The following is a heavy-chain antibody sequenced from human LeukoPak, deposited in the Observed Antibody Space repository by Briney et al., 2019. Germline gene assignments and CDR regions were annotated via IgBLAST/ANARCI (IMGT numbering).Heavy chain of an antibody. Sequence: GPSVKVSCNASGHIFNSYSVSWVPQAPGQGLEGMGGITPIFGSTKYAQTFQGRVIITTDQSERTVHMELNSLSSDDTAVYYCARVGRSRGSLPNSYYYMDGWGKGTTVTVSS. CDR2: ITPIFGST. V-gene: IGHV1-69*05. CDR3: ARVGRSRGSLPNSYYYMDG. J-gene: IGHJ6*03. CDR1: GHIFNSYS. D-gene: IGHD1-26*01.